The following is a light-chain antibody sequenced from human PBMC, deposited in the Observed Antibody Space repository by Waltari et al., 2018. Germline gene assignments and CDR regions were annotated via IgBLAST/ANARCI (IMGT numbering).Light chain of an antibody. CDR1: QGLSSW. CDR3: QQANYWA. CDR2: AAS. V-gene: IGKV1D-12*01. J-gene: IGKJ1*01. Sequence: ESHLTQSPSSVSVSVGARVVITCRASQGLSSWIVLYQQTPGKAPSLLSYAASDLHSVVQSRLSGSRSGTKFNLTITSLQPEDFATYYCQQANYWAFGQGTNVELK.